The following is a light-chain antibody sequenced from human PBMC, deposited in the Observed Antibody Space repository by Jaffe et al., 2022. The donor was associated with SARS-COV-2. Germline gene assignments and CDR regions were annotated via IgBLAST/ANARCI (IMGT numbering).Light chain of an antibody. V-gene: IGLV2-14*03. Sequence: QSALTQPASVSGSPGQSITISCTGSSSDVGDYNYVSWYQRHPGKAPQLMIYDVSNRPSGVSNRFSGSKSGYTASLTISRLQAEDEADYYCSSYTSSSTLVFGGGTKLTVL. CDR2: DVS. CDR1: SSDVGDYNY. J-gene: IGLJ3*02. CDR3: SSYTSSSTLV.